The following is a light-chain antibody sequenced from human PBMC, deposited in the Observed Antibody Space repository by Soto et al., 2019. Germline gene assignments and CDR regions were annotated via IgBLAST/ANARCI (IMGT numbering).Light chain of an antibody. V-gene: IGKV1-33*01. J-gene: IGKJ2*01. CDR2: DAS. CDR3: QQYDSIPYT. Sequence: DIQMTQSPSSLSASVGDRVTITCQASQDISNYLNWYQQKAGKAPKLLIYDASNLEAGVPSRFSGSGSGTDFTFTISSLQAEDIATYYCQQYDSIPYTFGQGTKLEIK. CDR1: QDISNY.